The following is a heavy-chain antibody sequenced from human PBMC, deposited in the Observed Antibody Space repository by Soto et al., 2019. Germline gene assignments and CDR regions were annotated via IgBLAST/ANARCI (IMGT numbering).Heavy chain of an antibody. CDR3: AREGHSSWEWLDP. D-gene: IGHD1-26*01. V-gene: IGHV4-31*03. J-gene: IGHJ5*02. CDR1: GDPTSYGCYY. Sequence: LSLTCSVAGDPTSYGCYYCSLVRQSPGKALEWIGFVYHTGATYYHPALESRVTMAVDMSKNEFSLKLTSVTAADTATYYCAREGHSSWEWLDPWGQGILVTVSS. CDR2: VYHTGAT.